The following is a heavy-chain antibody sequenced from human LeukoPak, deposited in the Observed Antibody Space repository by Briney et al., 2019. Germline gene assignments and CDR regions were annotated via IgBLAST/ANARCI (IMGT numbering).Heavy chain of an antibody. CDR2: INPNSGGT. D-gene: IGHD6-6*01. CDR1: GYTFTGCY. CDR3: ARGRVAARVSEYHYYYMDV. Sequence: GASVKVSCKASGYTFTGCYMHWVRQAPGQGLEWMGWINPNSGGTNYAQKFQGRVTMTRDTSISTAYMELSSLRSEDTAVYYCARGRVAARVSEYHYYYMDVWGKGTTVTVSS. J-gene: IGHJ6*03. V-gene: IGHV1-2*02.